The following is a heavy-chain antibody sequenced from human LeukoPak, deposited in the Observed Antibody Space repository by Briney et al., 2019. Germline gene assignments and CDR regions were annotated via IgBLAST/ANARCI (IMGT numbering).Heavy chain of an antibody. V-gene: IGHV3-7*04. Sequence: PGGSLRLSCAASGFTFSSYWMSWVRQAPGKGLEWVANIKQDGSEKYYVDSMKGRFTISRDNAKKSLYLQMNSLRAEDTAVYYCARGDYYGSGSSFIDAFDIWGQGTMVTASS. CDR3: ARGDYYGSGSSFIDAFDI. J-gene: IGHJ3*02. D-gene: IGHD3-10*01. CDR2: IKQDGSEK. CDR1: GFTFSSYW.